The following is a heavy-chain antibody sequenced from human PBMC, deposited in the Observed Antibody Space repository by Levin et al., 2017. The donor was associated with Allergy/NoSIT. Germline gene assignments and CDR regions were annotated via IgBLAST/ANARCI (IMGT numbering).Heavy chain of an antibody. CDR2: ISYDGSNK. CDR3: AKPPVGSNYYDSSGYYYLPLDAFDI. D-gene: IGHD3-22*01. CDR1: GFTFSSYG. V-gene: IGHV3-30*18. J-gene: IGHJ3*02. Sequence: GGSLRLSCAASGFTFSSYGMHWVRQAPGKGLEWVAVISYDGSNKYYADSVKGRFTISRDNSKNTLYLQMNSLRAEDTAVYYCAKPPVGSNYYDSSGYYYLPLDAFDIWGQGTMVTVSS.